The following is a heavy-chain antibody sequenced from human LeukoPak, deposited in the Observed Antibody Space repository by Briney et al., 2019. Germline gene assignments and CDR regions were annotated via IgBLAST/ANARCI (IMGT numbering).Heavy chain of an antibody. CDR2: INPISGGT. V-gene: IGHV1-2*02. Sequence: GASVKVSCKASGYTFTGYYMHWVRQAPGQGLEWMGWINPISGGTNYAQKFQGRVTMTRDTSISTAYRELSRLRSDDTAVYYCATLYDYGDFDYWGQGTLVTVSS. CDR3: ATLYDYGDFDY. J-gene: IGHJ4*02. CDR1: GYTFTGYY. D-gene: IGHD5-12*01.